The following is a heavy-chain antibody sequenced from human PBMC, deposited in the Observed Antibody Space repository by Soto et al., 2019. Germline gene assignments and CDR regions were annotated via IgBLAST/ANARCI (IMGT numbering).Heavy chain of an antibody. D-gene: IGHD3-10*01. CDR2: INHSGRT. Sequence: QVQLQQWGAGLLKPSETLSLTCAVYGGSFSGYYWSWIRQPPGKGLEWIGDINHSGRTNYNPSLKSRVTISTDMSRNQFSLRLTSVTAAGTALYYCARGLRGVIITSYYFVMDVWGQGTTVTVSS. CDR1: GGSFSGYY. J-gene: IGHJ6*02. CDR3: ARGLRGVIITSYYFVMDV. V-gene: IGHV4-34*01.